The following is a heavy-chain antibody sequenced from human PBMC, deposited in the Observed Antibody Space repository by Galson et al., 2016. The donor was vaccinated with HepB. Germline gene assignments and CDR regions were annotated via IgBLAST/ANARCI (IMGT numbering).Heavy chain of an antibody. J-gene: IGHJ4*02. CDR2: ISTDNGDI. Sequence: SVKVSCKASGYTFIHYGISWVRQAPGQGLEWMGWISTDNGDINYAQKFKGRLAMTTDTSTSTADMELRSLRSVDSAVYFCARTAVHGPGFFYYWGQGTLVSVSS. CDR3: ARTAVHGPGFFYY. D-gene: IGHD4-17*01. V-gene: IGHV1-18*01. CDR1: GYTFIHYG.